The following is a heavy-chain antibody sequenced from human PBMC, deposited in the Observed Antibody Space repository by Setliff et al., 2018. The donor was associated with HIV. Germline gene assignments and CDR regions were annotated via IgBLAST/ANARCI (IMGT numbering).Heavy chain of an antibody. CDR3: AREIGDYYDSSGYYPPTDYYYGMDV. Sequence: ASVKVSCKASGYTFTSYDISWVRQAPGQGLEWMGWISAYNGNTNYAQKLQGRLTMTTDTSTSTAYMELRSLRSDDTAVYYCAREIGDYYDSSGYYPPTDYYYGMDVWGQGTTVTVSS. CDR2: ISAYNGNT. J-gene: IGHJ6*02. V-gene: IGHV1-18*01. D-gene: IGHD3-22*01. CDR1: GYTFTSYD.